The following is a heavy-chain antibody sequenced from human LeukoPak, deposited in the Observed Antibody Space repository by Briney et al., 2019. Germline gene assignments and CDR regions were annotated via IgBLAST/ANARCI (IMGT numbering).Heavy chain of an antibody. CDR2: INHSGST. CDR1: GGSFSGYY. J-gene: IGHJ6*03. Sequence: SETLSLTCAVYGGSFSGYYWSWIRQPPGKGLEWIGEINHSGSTNYNPSLKSRVTISVDTSKNLFSLKLSSVTAADTAVYYCARGSCSSTSCYEDYYYYMDVWGKGTPVTVSS. D-gene: IGHD2-2*01. CDR3: ARGSCSSTSCYEDYYYYMDV. V-gene: IGHV4-34*01.